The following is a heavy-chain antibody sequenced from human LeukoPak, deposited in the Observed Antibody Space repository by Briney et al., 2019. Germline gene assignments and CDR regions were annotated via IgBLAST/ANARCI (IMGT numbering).Heavy chain of an antibody. CDR2: IYHSGST. D-gene: IGHD3-22*01. CDR1: GGSISSSNW. V-gene: IGHV4-4*02. CDR3: ARYHYDSSGYRVWDY. J-gene: IGHJ4*02. Sequence: SETLSLTCAVSGGSISSSNWWSWVRQPPGKGLEWIGEIYHSGSTNYNPSLKSRVTISVDKSKNQFSLKLSSVTAADTAVYYCARYHYDSSGYRVWDYWGQGTLVTVSS.